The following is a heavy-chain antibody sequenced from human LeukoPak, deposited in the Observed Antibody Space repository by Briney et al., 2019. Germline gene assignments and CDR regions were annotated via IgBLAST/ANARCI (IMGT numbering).Heavy chain of an antibody. V-gene: IGHV4-59*01. D-gene: IGHD3-3*01. J-gene: IGHJ3*02. CDR2: IYYSGST. CDR3: AREGSFWSGYPQGGYAFDI. CDR1: GGSISSYY. Sequence: PSETLSLTCTVSGGSISSYYWSWIRQPPGKGLEWIGYIYYSGSTNYNPSLKSRVTISVDTSKNQFSLKPSSVTAADTAVYYCAREGSFWSGYPQGGYAFDIWGQGTMVTVSS.